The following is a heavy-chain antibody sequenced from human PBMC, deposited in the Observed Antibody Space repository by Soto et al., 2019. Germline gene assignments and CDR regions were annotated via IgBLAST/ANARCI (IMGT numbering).Heavy chain of an antibody. CDR2: IYYSGST. CDR1: GGSISSGDYY. CDR3: ARESPYYYDSSGYPSYFDY. D-gene: IGHD3-22*01. Sequence: SETLSLTCTVSGGSISSGDYYWSWIRQPPGKGLEWIGYIYYSGSTYYNPSLKSRVTISVDTSKDQFSLKLSSVTAADTAVYYCARESPYYYDSSGYPSYFDYWGQGTLVTVSS. J-gene: IGHJ4*02. V-gene: IGHV4-30-4*01.